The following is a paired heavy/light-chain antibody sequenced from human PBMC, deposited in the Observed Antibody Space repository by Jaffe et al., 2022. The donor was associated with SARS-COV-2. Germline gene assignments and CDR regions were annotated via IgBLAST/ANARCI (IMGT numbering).Light chain of an antibody. CDR3: MQGLQTPLT. CDR1: QSLLHINGYNY. J-gene: IGKJ1*01. CDR2: LTS. Sequence: DIVMTQSPLSLPVTPGEPASISCRSSQSLLHINGYNYLDWYLQKPGQSPQLLIYLTSNRASGVPDRFSGSGSGTDFTLKISRVEAEDVGVYYCMQGLQTPLTFGQGTKVEIK. V-gene: IGKV2-28*01.
Heavy chain of an antibody. CDR1: GFTFGDFT. V-gene: IGHV3-49*03. Sequence: EVQLVESGGGLEQPGRSLRLSCTVSGFTFGDFTMNWFRQAPGKGLEWVGFIRRKAYGGATAYAASVRGRFTVSRDDSKNVAYLQMNGLKTEDTAVYYCARVGGSCTAGGCYCLDYWGQGTLVTVSS. CDR2: IRRKAYGGAT. D-gene: IGHD2-15*01. CDR3: ARVGGSCTAGGCYCLDY. J-gene: IGHJ4*02.